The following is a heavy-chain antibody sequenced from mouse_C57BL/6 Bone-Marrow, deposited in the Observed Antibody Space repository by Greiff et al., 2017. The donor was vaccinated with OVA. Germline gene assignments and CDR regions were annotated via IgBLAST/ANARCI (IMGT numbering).Heavy chain of an antibody. J-gene: IGHJ2*01. CDR3: ARSPYDCYYGYFDY. D-gene: IGHD2-3*01. CDR2: INPNNGGT. V-gene: IGHV1-18*01. Sequence: EVQLQQSGPELVKPGASVKIPCKASGYTFTDYNMDWVKQSHGKSLEWIGDINPNNGGTIYNQKFKGKATLTVDKSSSTAYMELRSLTSEDTAVYYCARSPYDCYYGYFDYGGQGTTLTVSS. CDR1: GYTFTDYN.